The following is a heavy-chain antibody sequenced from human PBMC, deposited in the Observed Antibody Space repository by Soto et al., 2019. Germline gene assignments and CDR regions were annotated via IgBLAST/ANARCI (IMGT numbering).Heavy chain of an antibody. V-gene: IGHV4-59*12. CDR1: GGSISSYY. CDR3: ARDGGTAMVLDP. CDR2: IYYSGST. Sequence: PSETLSLTCTVSGGSISSYYWSWIRQPPGKGLEWIGYIYYSGSTNYNPSLKSRDTISLDTSKNQFSLNLSSVTVADTAMYYCARDGGTAMVLDPWGQGILVTVSS. J-gene: IGHJ5*02. D-gene: IGHD5-18*01.